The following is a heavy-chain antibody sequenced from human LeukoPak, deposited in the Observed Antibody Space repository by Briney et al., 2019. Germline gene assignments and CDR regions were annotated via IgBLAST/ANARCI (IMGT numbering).Heavy chain of an antibody. V-gene: IGHV1-69*04. CDR3: AGEVYTYGPEGPFDP. CDR1: GGTFSSSA. D-gene: IGHD5-18*01. CDR2: IIPILDIA. J-gene: IGHJ5*02. Sequence: GASVKVSCKASGGTFSSSAIRWVRQAPGQGLEWMGRIIPILDIANYAQKFQGRVTITADKSTNTAYMELSSLRSEDTAVYYCAGEVYTYGPEGPFDPWGQGTLVTVSS.